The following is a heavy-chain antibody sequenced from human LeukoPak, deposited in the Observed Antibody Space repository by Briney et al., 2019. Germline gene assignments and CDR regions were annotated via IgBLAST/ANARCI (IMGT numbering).Heavy chain of an antibody. CDR1: GYSISSGYY. D-gene: IGHD3-10*01. V-gene: IGHV4-38-2*02. CDR3: ARRAILWFGGANGRNWFDP. J-gene: IGHJ5*02. CDR2: IYHSGST. Sequence: SETLSLTCTVSGYSISSGYYWGWIRQPPGKGLEWIGSIYHSGSTNYNPSLKSRVTISVDTSKNQFSLKLSSVTAADTAVYYCARRAILWFGGANGRNWFDPWGQGTLVTVSS.